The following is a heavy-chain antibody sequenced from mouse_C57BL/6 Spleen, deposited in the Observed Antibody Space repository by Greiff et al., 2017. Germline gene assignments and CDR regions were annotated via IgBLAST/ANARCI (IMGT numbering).Heavy chain of an antibody. Sequence: EVHLVESEGGLVQPGSSMKLSCTASGFTFSDYYMAWVRQVPEKGLEWVANINYDGSSTYYLDSLKSRFIISRDNAKNILYLQMSSLKSEDTATYYCARDGYYGSSLLDYWGQGTTLTVSS. CDR3: ARDGYYGSSLLDY. V-gene: IGHV5-16*01. J-gene: IGHJ2*01. D-gene: IGHD1-1*01. CDR2: INYDGSST. CDR1: GFTFSDYY.